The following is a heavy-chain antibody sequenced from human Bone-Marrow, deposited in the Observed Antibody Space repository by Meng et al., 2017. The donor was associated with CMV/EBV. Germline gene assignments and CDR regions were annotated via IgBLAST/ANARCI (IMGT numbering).Heavy chain of an antibody. CDR1: GGSFSGYY. V-gene: IGHV4-34*01. CDR3: ALYDFWSGYYT. D-gene: IGHD3-3*01. J-gene: IGHJ4*02. CDR2: INHSGST. Sequence: GSLRLSCAVYGGSFSGYYWSWIRQPPGKGLEWIGEINHSGSTNYNPSLKSRVTISVDTSKNQFSLKLSSVTAADTAVYYCALYDFWSGYYTWGQGTLVTVSS.